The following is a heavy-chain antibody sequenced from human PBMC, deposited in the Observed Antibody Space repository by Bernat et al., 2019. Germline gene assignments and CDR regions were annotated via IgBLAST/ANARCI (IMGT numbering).Heavy chain of an antibody. J-gene: IGHJ4*02. V-gene: IGHV3-15*01. D-gene: IGHD4-17*01. CDR2: IKSKTDGGTT. CDR3: TTGLPDDYGDDY. Sequence: EVQLVESGGGLVKPGGSLRLSCAASGFTFSNAWMSWVRQAPGKGLEWVGRIKSKTDGGTTDYAAPVKGRFTISRDDSKNTLYPQMNSLKTEDTAVYYCTTGLPDDYGDDYWGQGTLVTVSS. CDR1: GFTFSNAW.